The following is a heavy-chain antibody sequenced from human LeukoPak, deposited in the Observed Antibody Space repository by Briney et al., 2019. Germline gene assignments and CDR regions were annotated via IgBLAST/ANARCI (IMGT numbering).Heavy chain of an antibody. D-gene: IGHD1-26*01. CDR1: GFSVSRYS. Sequence: GRSLTPSCAASGFSVSRYSVKWVRQAAGKWLGWVGYFSSSSSTIYYADSVKGRFTISRDNAKNSLYLQMNSLRAEDSAVYYCARDGVAEWELLPPFDYWGQGTLVTVSS. CDR2: FSSSSSTI. J-gene: IGHJ4*02. V-gene: IGHV3-48*01. CDR3: ARDGVAEWELLPPFDY.